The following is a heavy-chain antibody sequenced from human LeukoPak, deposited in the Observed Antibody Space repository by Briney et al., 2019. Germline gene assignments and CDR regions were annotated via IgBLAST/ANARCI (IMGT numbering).Heavy chain of an antibody. CDR2: IYSGGTT. Sequence: SGGSLRLSCAASGFTFSGYGMHWVRQAPGQGLEWVAVIYSGGTTYYADSVKGRFTISRDNSKNMVYLEMDSLRVEDTAVYYCARGYNTSWYLFDPWGQGTLVTVSS. J-gene: IGHJ5*02. CDR3: ARGYNTSWYLFDP. CDR1: GFTFSGYG. D-gene: IGHD1-1*01. V-gene: IGHV3-NL1*01.